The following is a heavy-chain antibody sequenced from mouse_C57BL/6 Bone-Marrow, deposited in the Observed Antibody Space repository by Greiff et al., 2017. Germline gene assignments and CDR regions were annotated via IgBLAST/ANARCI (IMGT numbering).Heavy chain of an antibody. J-gene: IGHJ4*01. Sequence: VQLQQSGAELARPGASVKLSCKASGYTFTSYGISWVKQRTGQGLEWIGEIYPRSGNTYYNEKFKGKDTLTADKSSSTAYMELRSLTSEDSAVYFCARPLRSYAMDYWGQGTSVTVSS. CDR1: GYTFTSYG. V-gene: IGHV1-81*01. D-gene: IGHD1-1*01. CDR2: IYPRSGNT. CDR3: ARPLRSYAMDY.